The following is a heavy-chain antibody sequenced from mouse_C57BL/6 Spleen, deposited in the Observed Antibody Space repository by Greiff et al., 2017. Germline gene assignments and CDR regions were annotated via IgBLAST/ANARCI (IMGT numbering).Heavy chain of an antibody. D-gene: IGHD2-3*01. V-gene: IGHV1-19*01. CDR3: ARGPIYDGYYLFAY. J-gene: IGHJ3*01. CDR1: GYTFTDYY. CDR2: INPYNGGT. Sequence: EVQLQQSGPVLVKPGASVKMSCKASGYTFTDYYMNWVKQSHGKSLEWIGVINPYNGGTSYNQKFKGKATLTVDKSSSTAYMELNSLTSEDSAVYYCARGPIYDGYYLFAYWGQGTLVTVSA.